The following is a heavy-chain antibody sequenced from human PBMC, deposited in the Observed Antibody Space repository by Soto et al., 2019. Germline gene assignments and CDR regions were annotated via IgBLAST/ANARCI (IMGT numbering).Heavy chain of an antibody. D-gene: IGHD2-15*01. Sequence: GGSLRLSCAASGFTFSSYAMSWVRQAPGKGLEWVSAISGSGGSTYYADSVKGRFTISRDNSKNTLYLQMNSLRAEDTAVYYYAKLDEGGLQYAYYAMDVWGQGTTVTVSS. CDR2: ISGSGGST. J-gene: IGHJ6*02. CDR1: GFTFSSYA. CDR3: AKLDEGGLQYAYYAMDV. V-gene: IGHV3-23*01.